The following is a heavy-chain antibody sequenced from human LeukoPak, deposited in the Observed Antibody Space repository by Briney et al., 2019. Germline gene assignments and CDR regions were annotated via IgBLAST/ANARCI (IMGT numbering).Heavy chain of an antibody. J-gene: IGHJ4*02. V-gene: IGHV4-61*03. CDR3: ARSQNYYGSGDY. CDR2: IYYTGKT. D-gene: IGHD3-10*01. CDR1: GDSVSNGNYY. Sequence: SETLSLTCTVSGDSVSNGNYYWSWLRQPPGKALEWIGYIYYTGKTYYNPSLEGRVTILVDTSRNHFSVKLSSVTTADTAVYYCARSQNYYGSGDYWSQGTLVTVSS.